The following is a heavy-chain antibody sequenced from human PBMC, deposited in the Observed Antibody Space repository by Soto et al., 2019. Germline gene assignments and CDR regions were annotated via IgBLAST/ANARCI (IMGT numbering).Heavy chain of an antibody. J-gene: IGHJ6*02. CDR1: GYTLTELS. CDR3: AKFAIFGVVIGYYYYYGMDV. D-gene: IGHD3-3*01. CDR2: FDPEDGET. Sequence: QVQLVQSGAEVKKPGASVKVSCKVSGYTLTELSMHWVRQAPGKGLEWMGGFDPEDGETIYEQKFQGRVTMTEDTSTDTEYMEMRSLRSEDTDVYYGAKFAIFGVVIGYYYYYGMDVWGQGTTVTVSS. V-gene: IGHV1-24*01.